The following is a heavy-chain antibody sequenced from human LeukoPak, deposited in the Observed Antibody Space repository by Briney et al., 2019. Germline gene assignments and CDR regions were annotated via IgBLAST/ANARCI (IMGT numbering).Heavy chain of an antibody. V-gene: IGHV4-4*02. CDR1: GGSISSSNW. Sequence: SETLSLTCTVSGGSISSSNWWSWVRQPPGKGLEWIGEIYHSGSTNYNPSLKSRVTISVDKSKNQFSLKLSSVTAADTAVYYCAREGGWYDYYYYGMDVWGQGTTVTVSS. CDR3: AREGGWYDYYYYGMDV. J-gene: IGHJ6*02. CDR2: IYHSGST. D-gene: IGHD6-19*01.